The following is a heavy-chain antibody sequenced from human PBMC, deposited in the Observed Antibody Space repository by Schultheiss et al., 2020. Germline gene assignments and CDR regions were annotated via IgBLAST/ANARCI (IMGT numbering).Heavy chain of an antibody. CDR2: IKQDGSEK. Sequence: GGSLRLSCAASGFTFSSYWMSWVRQAPGKGLEWVANIKQDGSEKYYVDSVKGRFTISRDNAKNSLFLQMNSLRAEDTAVYYCARGRTNADNWFDTWGQGTLVTVSS. CDR3: ARGRTNADNWFDT. D-gene: IGHD3-10*01. CDR1: GFTFSSYW. J-gene: IGHJ5*02. V-gene: IGHV3-7*03.